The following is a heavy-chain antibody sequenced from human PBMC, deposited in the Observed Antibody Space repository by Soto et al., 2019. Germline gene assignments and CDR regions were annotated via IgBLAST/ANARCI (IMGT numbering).Heavy chain of an antibody. CDR3: ASPDPRSSSPDLSYYDYGMGV. CDR1: GGTFSSYA. Sequence: QVQLVQSGAEVKKPGSSVKVSCKASGGTFSSYAISWVRQAPGQGLEWMGGIIPIFGTANYAQKFQGRVKVTEHESTGTSNRELRGLNSEYTAMYCCASPDPRSSSPDLSYYDYGMGVCGQGTTVTVAS. CDR2: IIPIFGTA. V-gene: IGHV1-69*01. D-gene: IGHD2-15*01. J-gene: IGHJ6*02.